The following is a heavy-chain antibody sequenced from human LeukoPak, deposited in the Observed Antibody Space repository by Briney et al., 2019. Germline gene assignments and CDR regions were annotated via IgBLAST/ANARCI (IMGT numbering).Heavy chain of an antibody. CDR2: ISAYNGNT. J-gene: IGHJ6*02. CDR1: GYTFTSYG. D-gene: IGHD3-3*01. V-gene: IGHV1-18*01. CDR3: ARDLLIRFFRYYYYGMDV. Sequence: GASVKVSCKASGYTFTSYGISWVRQAPGQGLEWMGWISAYNGNTNYAQKLQGRVTMTTDTYTSTAYMELRSLRSDDTAVYYCARDLLIRFFRYYYYGMDVWGQGTTVTVSS.